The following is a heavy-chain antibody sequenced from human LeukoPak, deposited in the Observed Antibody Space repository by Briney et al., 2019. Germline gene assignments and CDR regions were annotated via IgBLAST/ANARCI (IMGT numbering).Heavy chain of an antibody. J-gene: IGHJ6*02. Sequence: ASVKVSCKASGYTFTGYYMHWVRQAPGQGLEWMGWINPNSGGTNYAQKFQGRVTMTRDTSISTAYMELSRLRSDDTAVYYCARDDIVVVVAANYYYCGMDVWGQGTTVTVSS. CDR1: GYTFTGYY. V-gene: IGHV1-2*02. CDR2: INPNSGGT. D-gene: IGHD2-15*01. CDR3: ARDDIVVVVAANYYYCGMDV.